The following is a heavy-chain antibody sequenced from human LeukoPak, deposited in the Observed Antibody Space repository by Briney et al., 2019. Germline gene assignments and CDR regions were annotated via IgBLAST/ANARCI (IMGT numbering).Heavy chain of an antibody. D-gene: IGHD1-26*01. V-gene: IGHV3-23*01. CDR2: ITPSGDGT. CDR3: AKDFGQWELPPGAFDI. Sequence: GGSLRLSCAASGFTFSSPAMSWVRQAPGKGLEWVSSITPSGDGTYYAASVKGRFTISRDNSKNTLYLQMNSLRAEDTAVYYCAKDFGQWELPPGAFDIWGQGTMVTVSS. CDR1: GFTFSSPA. J-gene: IGHJ3*02.